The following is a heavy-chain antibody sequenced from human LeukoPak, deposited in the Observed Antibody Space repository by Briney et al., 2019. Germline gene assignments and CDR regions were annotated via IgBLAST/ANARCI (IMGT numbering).Heavy chain of an antibody. Sequence: PSETLSLTCTVSGCSISSGYFWGWIGQSPGKGLEWVGSIYHIGKTYYNPSLRSRLIISVDTSKNQLSLSLNSLTAADSALYYCARGAGAFGSSSYHFDYWGQGILVTVSS. CDR2: IYHIGKT. D-gene: IGHD6-6*01. V-gene: IGHV4-38-2*02. J-gene: IGHJ4*02. CDR1: GCSISSGYF. CDR3: ARGAGAFGSSSYHFDY.